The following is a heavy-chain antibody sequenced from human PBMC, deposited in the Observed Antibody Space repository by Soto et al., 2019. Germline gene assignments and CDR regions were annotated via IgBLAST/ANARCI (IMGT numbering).Heavy chain of an antibody. Sequence: GGSLILSCVASGLYLANYPMNWVRPPPGKGLEWISYSSPRGDTIYYADSVEGRFTISRDNARNSLSLHMSSLRDEDSALYYCAKGPHTNVGWPYYFESWGQGGPVTVAS. J-gene: IGHJ4*02. CDR3: AKGPHTNVGWPYYFES. CDR1: GLYLANYP. D-gene: IGHD6-19*01. V-gene: IGHV3-48*02. CDR2: SSPRGDTI.